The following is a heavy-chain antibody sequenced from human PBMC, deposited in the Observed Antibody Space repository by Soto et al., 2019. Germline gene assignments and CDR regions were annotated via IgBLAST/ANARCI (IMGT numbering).Heavy chain of an antibody. CDR3: ARDLTIFGVVVTSEWFDP. D-gene: IGHD3-3*01. V-gene: IGHV1-3*01. CDR1: GYTFTSYA. Sequence: ASVKVSCKASGYTFTSYAMHWVRQAPGQRLEWMGWINAGNGNTKYSQKFQGRVTITRDTSASTAYMELSSLRSEATAVYYCARDLTIFGVVVTSEWFDPWGQGTLVTVSS. J-gene: IGHJ5*02. CDR2: INAGNGNT.